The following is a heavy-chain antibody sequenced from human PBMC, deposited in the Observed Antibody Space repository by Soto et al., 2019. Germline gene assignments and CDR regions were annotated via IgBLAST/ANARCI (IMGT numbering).Heavy chain of an antibody. CDR1: GFTFSSYE. CDR2: ISSSGSTI. J-gene: IGHJ3*02. D-gene: IGHD2-15*01. Sequence: GGSLRLSCAASGFTFSSYEMNWVRQAPGKGLEWVSYISSSGSTIYYADSVKGRFTISRDNAKNSLYLQMNSLRAEDTAVYYCARSLEDIVVVVAATPPSGDAFDIWGQGTMVTVSS. CDR3: ARSLEDIVVVVAATPPSGDAFDI. V-gene: IGHV3-48*03.